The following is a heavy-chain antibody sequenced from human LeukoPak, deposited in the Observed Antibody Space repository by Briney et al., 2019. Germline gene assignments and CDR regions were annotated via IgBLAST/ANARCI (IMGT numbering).Heavy chain of an antibody. V-gene: IGHV4-59*08. D-gene: IGHD4-17*01. J-gene: IGHJ4*02. Sequence: SETLSLTCTVSGGSISSYYRSWIRQPPGKGLEWIGYIYYSGSTNYNPSLKSRVTISVDTSKNQFSLKLSSVTAADTAVYYCARRLYGDYNDYWGQGTLVTVSS. CDR1: GGSISSYY. CDR3: ARRLYGDYNDY. CDR2: IYYSGST.